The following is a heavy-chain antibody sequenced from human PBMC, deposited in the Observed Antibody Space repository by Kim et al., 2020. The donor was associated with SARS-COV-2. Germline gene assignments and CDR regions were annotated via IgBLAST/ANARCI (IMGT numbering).Heavy chain of an antibody. V-gene: IGHV1-2*06. CDR2: IKPNSGGT. D-gene: IGHD3-10*01. CDR3: VRVLSRGFDP. Sequence: ASVKVSCKASRDTFIGDYMHWVRQAPGQGLEWVGRIKPNSGGTNYAQKFQGRVTMTWDTSNSTAYMELSRLRSDDTAMCYCVRVLSRGFDPWGQGTLVTV. CDR1: RDTFIGDY. J-gene: IGHJ5*02.